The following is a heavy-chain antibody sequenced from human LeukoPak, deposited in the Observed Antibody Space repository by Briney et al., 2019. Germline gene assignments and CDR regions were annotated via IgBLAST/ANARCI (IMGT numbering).Heavy chain of an antibody. D-gene: IGHD2-21*01. J-gene: IGHJ5*02. V-gene: IGHV4-34*01. Sequence: SETLSLTCAVYGGSFSGYYWSWLRQPPGKGLEWIGEINHSGSTNYNPSLKSRVTISVDKSKNQFSLKLSSVTAADTAVYYCARHSIGNWFDPWGQGTLVTVSS. CDR2: INHSGST. CDR1: GGSFSGYY. CDR3: ARHSIGNWFDP.